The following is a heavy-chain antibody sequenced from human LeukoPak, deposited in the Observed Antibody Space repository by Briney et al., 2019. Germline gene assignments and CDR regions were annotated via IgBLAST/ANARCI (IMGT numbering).Heavy chain of an antibody. J-gene: IGHJ3*02. CDR3: ARDRDYGSGTRTAFDI. V-gene: IGHV1-18*01. Sequence: GASVKVSCKASGYTFTSYGISWVRQAPGQGLEWMGWISAYNGNTNYAQKLQGRVTMTTDTSTSTAYMELRSLRSDDTTVYYCARDRDYGSGTRTAFDIWGQGTMVTVSS. D-gene: IGHD3-10*01. CDR1: GYTFTSYG. CDR2: ISAYNGNT.